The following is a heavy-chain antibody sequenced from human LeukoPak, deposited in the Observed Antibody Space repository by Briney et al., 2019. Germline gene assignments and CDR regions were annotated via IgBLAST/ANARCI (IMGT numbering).Heavy chain of an antibody. CDR1: GFTFSSYA. J-gene: IGHJ4*02. CDR3: ASEYDSSDYYFADY. CDR2: ISSSSSYI. V-gene: IGHV3-21*01. Sequence: GGSLRLSCAASGFTFSSYAMSWVRQAPGKGLEWVSSISSSSSYIYYADSVKGRFTISRDNAKNSLYLQMNSLRAEDTAVYYCASEYDSSDYYFADYWGQGTLVTVSS. D-gene: IGHD3-22*01.